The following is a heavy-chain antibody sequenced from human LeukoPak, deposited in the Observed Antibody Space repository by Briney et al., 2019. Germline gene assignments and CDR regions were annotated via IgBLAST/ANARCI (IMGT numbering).Heavy chain of an antibody. J-gene: IGHJ4*02. D-gene: IGHD3-16*01. CDR2: FYHGGST. CDR1: GYSISTGYY. CDR3: AIAASLRGLVY. V-gene: IGHV4-38-2*02. Sequence: SETLSLTCTVSGYSISTGYYWDWIRQPPGKGLEWIGTFYHGGSTYYNPSLKSRVTISVDTSKNQFSLNLTSVTAADTAVYYCAIAASLRGLVYWGQGTLVTVSS.